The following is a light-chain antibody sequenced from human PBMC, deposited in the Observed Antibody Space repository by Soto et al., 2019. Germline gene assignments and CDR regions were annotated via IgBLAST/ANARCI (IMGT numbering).Light chain of an antibody. CDR2: AAS. Sequence: DILLIQSPATLSASVGDRITITCRASENIFKFLAWYQQRSGSAPNLLIYAASDLERGVPSRFSGSGSGTEFTLTIDNLQPNDSATYFCQHYHSQSITFGGGTQVEV. V-gene: IGKV1-5*01. J-gene: IGKJ4*01. CDR1: ENIFKF. CDR3: QHYHSQSIT.